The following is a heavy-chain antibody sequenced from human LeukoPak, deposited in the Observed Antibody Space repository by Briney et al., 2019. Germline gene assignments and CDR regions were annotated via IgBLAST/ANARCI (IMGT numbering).Heavy chain of an antibody. D-gene: IGHD2-21*02. J-gene: IGHJ4*02. Sequence: GGSLRLSCAASGFTFSSYEMNWVRQAPGKGLEWVGRIKSKTDGGTTDYAAPVKGRFTISRDDSKNTLYLQMNSLKTEDTAVYYCTTGVVVVTTDYFDYWGQGTLVTVSS. CDR3: TTGVVVVTTDYFDY. V-gene: IGHV3-15*01. CDR1: GFTFSSYE. CDR2: IKSKTDGGTT.